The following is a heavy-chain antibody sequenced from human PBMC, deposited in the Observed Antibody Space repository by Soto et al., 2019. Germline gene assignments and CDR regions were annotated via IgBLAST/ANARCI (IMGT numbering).Heavy chain of an antibody. Sequence: SETLSLTCAVYGGSFSGYYWSWIRQPPGKGLEWIGEINHSGSTNYNPSLKSRVTISVDTSKNQFSLKLSPVTAADTAVYYCARAQIAAAGLAGVDAFDIWGQGTMVTVSS. CDR3: ARAQIAAAGLAGVDAFDI. V-gene: IGHV4-34*01. J-gene: IGHJ3*02. CDR2: INHSGST. CDR1: GGSFSGYY. D-gene: IGHD6-13*01.